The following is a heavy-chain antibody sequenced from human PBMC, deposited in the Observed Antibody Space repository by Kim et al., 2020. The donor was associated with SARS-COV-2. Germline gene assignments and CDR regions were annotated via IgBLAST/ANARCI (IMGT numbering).Heavy chain of an antibody. J-gene: IGHJ6*02. Sequence: GGSLRLSCAASGFTFSSYWMHWVRQAPGKGLVWVSRINSDGSSTSYADSVKGRFTISRDNAKNTLYLQMNSLRAEDTAVYYCARVSSSWTSYYYYGMDVWGQGTTVTVSS. CDR2: INSDGSST. CDR3: ARVSSSWTSYYYYGMDV. CDR1: GFTFSSYW. V-gene: IGHV3-74*01. D-gene: IGHD6-13*01.